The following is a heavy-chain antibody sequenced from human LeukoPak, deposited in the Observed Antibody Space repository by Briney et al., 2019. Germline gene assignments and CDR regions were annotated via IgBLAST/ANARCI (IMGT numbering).Heavy chain of an antibody. D-gene: IGHD3-10*01. V-gene: IGHV1-2*06. Sequence: GASVKVSCKASGYTFTGYYMHWVRQAPGQGLEWMGRINPNSGGTNYAQKFQGRVTMTRDTSISTAYMELSRLRSDDTAAYYCAVEVRGGQTHLPFDYWGQGTLVTVSS. J-gene: IGHJ4*02. CDR1: GYTFTGYY. CDR3: AVEVRGGQTHLPFDY. CDR2: INPNSGGT.